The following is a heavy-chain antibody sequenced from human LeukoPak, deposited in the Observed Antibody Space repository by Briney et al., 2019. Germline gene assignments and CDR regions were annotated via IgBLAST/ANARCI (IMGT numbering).Heavy chain of an antibody. CDR1: GFTFASYS. V-gene: IGHV3-21*01. Sequence: GGSLRLSCAASGFTFASYSMNWVRQAPGKGLEWVSSISSSSSYIYYADSVKGRFTISRDNAKNSLYLQMNSLRAEDTAVYYCARFRITMVRGVKDVWGKGTTVTVSS. CDR2: ISSSSSYI. D-gene: IGHD3-10*01. CDR3: ARFRITMVRGVKDV. J-gene: IGHJ6*04.